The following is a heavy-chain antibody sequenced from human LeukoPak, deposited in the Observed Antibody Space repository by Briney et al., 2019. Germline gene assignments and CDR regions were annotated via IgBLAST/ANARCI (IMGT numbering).Heavy chain of an antibody. CDR3: AIIPGIAGHDNMDV. J-gene: IGHJ6*03. Sequence: ASVKVSCKASGYTFTSYGISWVRQAPGQGLEWMGIINPSGQTTFYAQKLQGRVSMTRDTSTSTVYMELSSLRSEDTAVYYCAIIPGIAGHDNMDVWGKGTTVTISS. V-gene: IGHV1-46*04. D-gene: IGHD6-13*01. CDR2: INPSGQTT. CDR1: GYTFTSYG.